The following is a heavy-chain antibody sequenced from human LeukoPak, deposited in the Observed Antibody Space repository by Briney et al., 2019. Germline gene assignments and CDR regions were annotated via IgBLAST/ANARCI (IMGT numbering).Heavy chain of an antibody. CDR1: GFTFSSYS. Sequence: GGSLRLSCAASGFTFSSYSMNWVRQAPGKGLEWVSSISSSSSYIYYADSVKGRFTISRDNAKNSLYLQMNSLRAEDTAVYYCVRDLSVWAVAVTGYWGQGTLVTVSS. J-gene: IGHJ4*02. V-gene: IGHV3-21*01. D-gene: IGHD6-19*01. CDR3: VRDLSVWAVAVTGY. CDR2: ISSSSSYI.